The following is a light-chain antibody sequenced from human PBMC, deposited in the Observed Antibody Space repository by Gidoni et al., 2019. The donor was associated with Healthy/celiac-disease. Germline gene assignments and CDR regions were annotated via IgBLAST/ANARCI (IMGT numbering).Light chain of an antibody. V-gene: IGKV1-39*01. Sequence: DIQMTQSPSSLSASVGDRVTITCRASQSISNYLNWYQQKPGKAPKLLIYAASSLQSGGPSRFSGSGSGTDFTLTISSLQPEDFATYYCQQSYSTPSITFGQGTRLEIK. CDR3: QQSYSTPSIT. CDR2: AAS. J-gene: IGKJ5*01. CDR1: QSISNY.